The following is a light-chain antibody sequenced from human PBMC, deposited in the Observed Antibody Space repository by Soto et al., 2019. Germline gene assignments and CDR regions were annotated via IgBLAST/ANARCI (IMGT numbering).Light chain of an antibody. CDR1: QSISSW. CDR2: KAS. V-gene: IGKV1-5*03. CDR3: QQYNSWYT. J-gene: IGKJ2*01. Sequence: DIQMTQSPSTRSASVGDRVTITCRASQSISSWLAWYQQKPGKAPKLLIYKASSLESGVPSRFSGSGSGTEFTLTISSLQPDDFATYYCQQYNSWYTFGQGTKLEIK.